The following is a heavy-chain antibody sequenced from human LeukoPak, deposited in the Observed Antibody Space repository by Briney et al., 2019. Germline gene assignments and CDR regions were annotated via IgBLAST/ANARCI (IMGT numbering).Heavy chain of an antibody. D-gene: IGHD5-12*01. CDR3: VSRKVDKDAFDI. CDR2: INHSGST. J-gene: IGHJ3*02. CDR1: GGSFSGYY. Sequence: SETLSLTCAVYGGSFSGYYWSWIRQPPGKGLEWIGEINHSGSTNYNPSLKSRVTISVDTSKNQFSLKLSSVTAADTAVYYCVSRKVDKDAFDIWGQGTMVTVSS. V-gene: IGHV4-34*01.